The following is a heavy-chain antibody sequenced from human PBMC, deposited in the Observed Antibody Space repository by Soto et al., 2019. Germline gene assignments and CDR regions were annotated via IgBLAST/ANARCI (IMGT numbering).Heavy chain of an antibody. V-gene: IGHV4-31*03. CDR2: IYYSGST. J-gene: IGHJ6*02. D-gene: IGHD6-6*01. CDR3: ARDVYSSSSAPYYYGMDV. Sequence: PSETLSLTCTVFGGSISRGGYFWSWIRQHPGKGLEWIGYIYYSGSTYHNPSLKSRVTISIDTSENQFSLKLSSVTAADTAVYYCARDVYSSSSAPYYYGMDVWGQGTTVTVS. CDR1: GGSISRGGYF.